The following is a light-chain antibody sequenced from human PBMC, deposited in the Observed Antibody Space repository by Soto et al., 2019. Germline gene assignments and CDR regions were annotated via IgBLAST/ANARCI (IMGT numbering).Light chain of an antibody. CDR2: SNN. Sequence: QAVLTQPPSASGTPRQRVPISFSGSSSHIGSSTVNWYQQLPGTAPKLLIYSNNQRPSGVPDRFSGSKSGTSASLAISGLQSEDEADYYCAAWDDSLNGYVFGTGTKVTVL. CDR3: AAWDDSLNGYV. CDR1: SSHIGSST. V-gene: IGLV1-44*01. J-gene: IGLJ1*01.